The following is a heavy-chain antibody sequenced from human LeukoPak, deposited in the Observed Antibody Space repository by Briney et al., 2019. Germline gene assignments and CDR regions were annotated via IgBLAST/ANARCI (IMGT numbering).Heavy chain of an antibody. Sequence: PGGSLRLSCAASGFTFSSYWMTWVRQAPGKGLEWVANIKQDGSEKYYVDSVKGRFTISRDNAKNSLYLQMNSLRAEDTAVYYCARVWSSGYYLPFDYWGQGTLVTVSS. V-gene: IGHV3-7*01. CDR1: GFTFSSYW. D-gene: IGHD3-22*01. J-gene: IGHJ4*02. CDR3: ARVWSSGYYLPFDY. CDR2: IKQDGSEK.